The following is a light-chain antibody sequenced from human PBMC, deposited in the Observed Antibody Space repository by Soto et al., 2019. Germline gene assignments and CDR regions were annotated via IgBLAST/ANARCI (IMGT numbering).Light chain of an antibody. J-gene: IGLJ1*01. CDR1: SSDIGAFKY. CDR3: TSYTRSNIYV. Sequence: QSVLTQPASVSGSPGKSITISCTGSSSDIGAFKYVSWYRNHPGKAPKLMIYEVNKRPSGVSNPFSGSKSDNTASLTISGLQAEDEADYYCTSYTRSNIYVFGPGTKVTVL. CDR2: EVN. V-gene: IGLV2-14*01.